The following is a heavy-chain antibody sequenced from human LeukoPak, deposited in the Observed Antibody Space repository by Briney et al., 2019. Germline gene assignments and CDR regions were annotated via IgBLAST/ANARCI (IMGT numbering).Heavy chain of an antibody. CDR1: GFTFSNYN. J-gene: IGHJ4*02. CDR3: ARETPYSSSWTDFDY. V-gene: IGHV3-48*01. CDR2: ITLSRTTI. Sequence: GGSLRLSCAASGFTFSNYNMHWVRQAPGKGLEWISYITLSRTTIYYADSVKGRFTISRDNAKNSLYLQMNSLRAEDTAMYFCARETPYSSSWTDFDYWGQGTLVTVSS. D-gene: IGHD6-13*01.